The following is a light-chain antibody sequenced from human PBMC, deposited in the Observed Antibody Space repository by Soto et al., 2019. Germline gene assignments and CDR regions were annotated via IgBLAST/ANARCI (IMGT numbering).Light chain of an antibody. CDR1: QSVDSNY. CDR2: GAS. CDR3: QQYGTPRSGT. Sequence: EIVLTQSPGTLSLSPGEEATLSCRASQSVDSNYLAWYQQKPGQTPRLIIYGASGRADGIPHSFSGSGFGTDFTLTISKVEPEDFAVYYCQQYGTPRSGTFGQGTRLDI. V-gene: IGKV3-20*01. J-gene: IGKJ5*01.